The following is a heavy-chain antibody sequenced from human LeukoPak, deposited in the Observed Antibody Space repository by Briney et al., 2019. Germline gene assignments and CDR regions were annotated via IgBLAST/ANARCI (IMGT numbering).Heavy chain of an antibody. CDR1: SGSISTSNYY. CDR3: ARGLRVRPYGSGSSKNWFDP. D-gene: IGHD3-10*01. J-gene: IGHJ5*02. Sequence: SETLSLTCTVSSGSISTSNYYWGWVRQPPGKALEWIGNIFYSGSTNYNPSLKSRVTISVDTSKNQFSLKLSSVTAADTAVYYCARGLRVRPYGSGSSKNWFDPWGQGTLVTVSS. V-gene: IGHV4-39*07. CDR2: IFYSGST.